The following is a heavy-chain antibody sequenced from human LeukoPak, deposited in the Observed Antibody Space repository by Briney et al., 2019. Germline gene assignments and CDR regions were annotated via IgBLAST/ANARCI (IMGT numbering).Heavy chain of an antibody. D-gene: IGHD3-16*01. Sequence: GGSLRLSCAASGFTFSDYYMSWIRQAPGKGLEWVSYISSSGSTIYYADSVKGRFTISRDNAKNSLYLQMNSLRAEDTAVYCCATPPGRWAAFDIWGQGTMVTVSS. CDR2: ISSSGSTI. CDR1: GFTFSDYY. CDR3: ATPPGRWAAFDI. V-gene: IGHV3-11*01. J-gene: IGHJ3*02.